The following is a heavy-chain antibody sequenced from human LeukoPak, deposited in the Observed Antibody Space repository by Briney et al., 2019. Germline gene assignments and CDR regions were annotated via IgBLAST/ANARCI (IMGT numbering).Heavy chain of an antibody. D-gene: IGHD1-26*01. CDR1: GFTFNSYN. CDR2: ISGSSSDI. CDR3: ARRGYHDYSGFDY. J-gene: IGHJ4*02. V-gene: IGHV3-21*01. Sequence: GGSLRLSCAASGFTFNSYNMNWVRQAPGKGLEWVSSISGSSSDIYYADSVKGRFTISRDNSKNSLYLQMKSLRAEDTALYYCARRGYHDYSGFDYWGQGTLVTVSS.